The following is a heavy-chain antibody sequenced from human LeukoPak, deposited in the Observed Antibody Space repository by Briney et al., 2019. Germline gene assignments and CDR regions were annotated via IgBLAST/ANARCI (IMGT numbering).Heavy chain of an antibody. J-gene: IGHJ4*02. Sequence: GGSLRLSCAASGFTFSSYSMNWVRQAPGKGLEWVANIKQDGSEKYYVDSVKGRFTISRDNAKNSLYLQMNSLRAEDTAVNYCARKVATIGEFDYWGQGTLVTVSS. D-gene: IGHD5-12*01. CDR2: IKQDGSEK. CDR3: ARKVATIGEFDY. CDR1: GFTFSSYS. V-gene: IGHV3-7*01.